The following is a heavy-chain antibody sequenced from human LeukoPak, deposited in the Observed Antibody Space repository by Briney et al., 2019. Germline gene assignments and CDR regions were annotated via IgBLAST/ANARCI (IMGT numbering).Heavy chain of an antibody. Sequence: PGGSLRLSCTASGFTFSDCDMNWFRHAPGKGLEWVSSISYRSSHMYYADSVKGRFTISRDNAENSLYLQMNSLRAEDTAVYYCGRAFPPLRTAAAGDYWGQGTLVTVSS. V-gene: IGHV3-21*01. J-gene: IGHJ4*02. CDR3: GRAFPPLRTAAAGDY. D-gene: IGHD6-13*01. CDR2: ISYRSSHM. CDR1: GFTFSDCD.